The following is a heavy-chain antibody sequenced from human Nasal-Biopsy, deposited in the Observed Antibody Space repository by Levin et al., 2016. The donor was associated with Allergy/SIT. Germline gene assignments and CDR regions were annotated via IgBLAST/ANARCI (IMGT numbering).Heavy chain of an antibody. J-gene: IGHJ4*02. CDR1: GFIFSSYV. V-gene: IGHV3-33*03. D-gene: IGHD3-10*01. CDR3: ARSEFGSGAYHKR. Sequence: GESLKISCTTSGFIFSSYVMHWVRQAPGKGLEWVAAVNPDVTTKKYGDFVKGRFDISRDNSMSAVHLQMDNLRVEDTALYYCARSEFGSGAYHKRWGQGALVTVSS. CDR2: VNPDVTTK.